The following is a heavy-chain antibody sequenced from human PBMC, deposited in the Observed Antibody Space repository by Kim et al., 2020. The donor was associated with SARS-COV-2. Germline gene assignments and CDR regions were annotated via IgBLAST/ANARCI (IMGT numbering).Heavy chain of an antibody. D-gene: IGHD5-12*01. Sequence: GGSLRLSCAASGFTVSSNYMSWVRQAPGKGLEWVSVIYSGGITYYADSVKGRFTISRDNYKNTLYLQMNSLRPEDTAVYYCARDGRDGYNYYPFYYWGQGTLVTVSS. CDR3: ARDGRDGYNYYPFYY. V-gene: IGHV3-53*01. J-gene: IGHJ4*02. CDR2: IYSGGIT. CDR1: GFTVSSNY.